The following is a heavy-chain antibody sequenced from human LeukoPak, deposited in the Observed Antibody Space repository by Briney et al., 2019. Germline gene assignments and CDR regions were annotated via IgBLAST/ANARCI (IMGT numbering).Heavy chain of an antibody. J-gene: IGHJ4*02. D-gene: IGHD1-26*01. CDR2: IKRDGSEK. CDR3: ARDDYSGSCVDY. CDR1: GFTFSGYW. V-gene: IGHV3-7*01. Sequence: GGSLRLSCAASGFTFSGYWMTWVRQTPEKGLEWVANIKRDGSEKYYVDSVKGRFTISRDNAKNSLYLQMNSLRAEDTAVYYCARDDYSGSCVDYWGQGTLVTVSS.